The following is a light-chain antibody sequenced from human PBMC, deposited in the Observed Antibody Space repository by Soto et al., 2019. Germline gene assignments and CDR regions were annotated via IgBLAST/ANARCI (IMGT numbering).Light chain of an antibody. Sequence: QSVLTQPPSVSGAPGQRVTISCTGSSSNFGTGSDVHWYQHLPGTAPKLLIYGNTNRPSGVPDRFSASKSGTSASLAITGLQAEDEADYYCQSYDSSLSGYVFGTGTKVTVL. CDR1: SSNFGTGSD. V-gene: IGLV1-40*01. CDR2: GNT. J-gene: IGLJ1*01. CDR3: QSYDSSLSGYV.